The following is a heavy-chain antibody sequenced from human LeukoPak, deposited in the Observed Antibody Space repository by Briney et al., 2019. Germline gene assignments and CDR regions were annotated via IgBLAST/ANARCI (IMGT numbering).Heavy chain of an antibody. V-gene: IGHV4-30-2*01. CDR1: GGSISSSGYY. CDR3: ARVRVVLPAAIDWFDP. J-gene: IGHJ5*02. CDR2: IYHSGST. D-gene: IGHD2-2*02. Sequence: SETLSLTCTVSGGSISSSGYYWSWIRQPPGKGLEWIGYIYHSGSTYYNPSLKSRVTISVDRSKNQFSLKLNSVTAADTAVYYCARVRVVLPAAIDWFDPWGQGTLVTVSS.